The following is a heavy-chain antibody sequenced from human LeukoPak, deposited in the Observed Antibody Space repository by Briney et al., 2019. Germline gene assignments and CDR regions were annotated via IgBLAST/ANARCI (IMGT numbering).Heavy chain of an antibody. CDR3: ARDRDYAFDY. J-gene: IGHJ4*02. V-gene: IGHV3-30-3*01. CDR2: ISYDGSNK. Sequence: GGSLRLSCAASGFTFSSYAMHWVRQAPGKGLEWVAVISYDGSNKYYADSVKGRFTISRDNSKNTLYLQVNSLRAEDTAVYYCARDRDYAFDYWGQGTLVTVSS. CDR1: GFTFSSYA. D-gene: IGHD4-17*01.